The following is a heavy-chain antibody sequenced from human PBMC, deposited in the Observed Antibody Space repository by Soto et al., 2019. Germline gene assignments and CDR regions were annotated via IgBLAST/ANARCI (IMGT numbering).Heavy chain of an antibody. CDR1: GFTFSGYA. CDR3: ARGTRAYAIDY. J-gene: IGHJ4*02. Sequence: QVHLVESGGGMVQPGKSLRLSCAASGFTFSGYAMHWVRQVPGKGLEWVAVISYDGSTEYYAESVKGRFTISTDNSNNTLYLQMSSLSAEDTAVYYCARGTRAYAIDYWGQGTLVLVS. CDR2: ISYDGSTE. V-gene: IGHV3-30-3*01. D-gene: IGHD4-17*01.